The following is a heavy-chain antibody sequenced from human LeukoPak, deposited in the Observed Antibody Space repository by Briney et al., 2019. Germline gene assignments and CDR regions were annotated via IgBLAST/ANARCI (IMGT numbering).Heavy chain of an antibody. D-gene: IGHD2-2*01. CDR3: ARGGHCSTTSCSNYDGMDV. CDR1: GFTFSGSP. J-gene: IGHJ6*02. Sequence: AGGSLRLSCAASGFTFSGSPLHWVRQASGKGLEWVGRIRSKVNLYATAYAASVKGRFTISRDDSKNTAYLQMNRLRAEDTAVYFCARGGHCSTTSCSNYDGMDVWGQGTTLTVSS. CDR2: IRSKVNLYAT. V-gene: IGHV3-73*01.